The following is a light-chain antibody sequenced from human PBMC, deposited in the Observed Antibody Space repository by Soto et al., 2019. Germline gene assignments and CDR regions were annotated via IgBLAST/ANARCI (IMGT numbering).Light chain of an antibody. CDR3: QQSRGT. V-gene: IGKV3-15*01. Sequence: EIVVTQSPATVSVSLGERATLSCRASQSVSTNLAWYQQKPGQAPRLLIYDASTRATGIPARFSGSGSGTEFTLTISSLQSEDSAVYYCQQSRGTFGQGT. CDR2: DAS. J-gene: IGKJ1*01. CDR1: QSVSTN.